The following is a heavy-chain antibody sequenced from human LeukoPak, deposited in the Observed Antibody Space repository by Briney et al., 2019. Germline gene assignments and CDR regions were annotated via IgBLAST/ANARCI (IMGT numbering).Heavy chain of an antibody. D-gene: IGHD2-15*01. CDR3: AKALGNIVVVVAATDSDY. CDR1: GFTFSSYW. Sequence: GGSLRLSCAASGFTFSSYWMSWVRQAPGKGLEWVSAISGSGGSTYYADSVKGRFTISRDNSKNTLYLQMNSLRAEDTAVYYCAKALGNIVVVVAATDSDYWGQGTLVTVSS. V-gene: IGHV3-23*01. J-gene: IGHJ4*02. CDR2: ISGSGGST.